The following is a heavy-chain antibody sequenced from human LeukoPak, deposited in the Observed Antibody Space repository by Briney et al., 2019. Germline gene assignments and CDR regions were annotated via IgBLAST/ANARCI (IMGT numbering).Heavy chain of an antibody. CDR2: ISWNSGSI. Sequence: GGSLRLSCAASGFTFDDYAMHWVRQAPGKGLEWVSGISWNSGSIGYADSVKGRFTISRDNAKNSLYLQMNSLRAEDTALYYCAKVLRAHSSGWSDAFDIWGQGTMVTVSS. CDR3: AKVLRAHSSGWSDAFDI. CDR1: GFTFDDYA. J-gene: IGHJ3*02. D-gene: IGHD6-19*01. V-gene: IGHV3-9*01.